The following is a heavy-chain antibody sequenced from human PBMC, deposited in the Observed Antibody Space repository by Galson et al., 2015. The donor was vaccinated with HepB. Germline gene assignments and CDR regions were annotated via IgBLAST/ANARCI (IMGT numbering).Heavy chain of an antibody. CDR3: ARALGGSYFYGMDV. CDR1: GASTSSSSYY. J-gene: IGHJ6*02. V-gene: IGHV4-39*01. Sequence: TLSLTCSVSGASTSSSSYYWNWVRQSPGTGLEWIGSVYYSGVTYYNPSLKSRVTISVDTSKNQFSLRVSSVTAADTAMYYCARALGGSYFYGMDVWGQGTTVTVSS. CDR2: VYYSGVT. D-gene: IGHD3-16*02.